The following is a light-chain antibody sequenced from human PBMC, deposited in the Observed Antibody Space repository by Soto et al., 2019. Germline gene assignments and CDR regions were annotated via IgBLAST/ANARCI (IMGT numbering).Light chain of an antibody. J-gene: IGLJ3*02. CDR1: SSDVGGYNY. CDR2: EVS. V-gene: IGLV2-14*01. Sequence: QSAPTQPASVSGSPGQSITISCTGTSSDVGGYNYVSWYQQHPGKAPKLMIYEVSNRPSGVSNRFSGSKSGNTASLTISGLQAEDESDYYCSSYTRTSTLEVFGGGTQLTVL. CDR3: SSYTRTSTLEV.